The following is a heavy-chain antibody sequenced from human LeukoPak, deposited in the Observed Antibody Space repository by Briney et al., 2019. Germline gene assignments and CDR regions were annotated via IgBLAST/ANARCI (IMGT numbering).Heavy chain of an antibody. CDR3: ARSYCSSTSCYKLFDY. CDR1: GFSYSSYA. Sequence: GGSLRLSCAASGFSYSSYAMTWLRPPPGKGREWVSGVLQNGNTYYADAVKGRFTISRDNAKNSLYLQMNSLRAEDTAVYYCARSYCSSTSCYKLFDYWGQGTLVTVSS. V-gene: IGHV3-23*01. J-gene: IGHJ4*02. D-gene: IGHD2-2*02. CDR2: VLQNGNT.